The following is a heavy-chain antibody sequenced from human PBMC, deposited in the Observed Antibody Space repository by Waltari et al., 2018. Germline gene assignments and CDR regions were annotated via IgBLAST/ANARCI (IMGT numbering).Heavy chain of an antibody. CDR2: IHSSGTT. D-gene: IGHD3-10*01. CDR1: GDSINTDTYY. J-gene: IGHJ4*02. Sequence: QVQLPESGPGMLRPSETLSLTCTVSGDSINTDTYYWGWIRQSPGKGLERLGTIHSSGTTYVPASLEPRVTISVDTFNNRFSLNLRSATAADTAVYFCARLVWFGAWIDNWGQGSLVTVSS. CDR3: ARLVWFGAWIDN. V-gene: IGHV4-39*01.